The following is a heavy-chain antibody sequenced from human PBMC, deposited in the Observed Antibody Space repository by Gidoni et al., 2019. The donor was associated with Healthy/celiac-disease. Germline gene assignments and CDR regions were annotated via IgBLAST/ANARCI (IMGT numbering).Heavy chain of an antibody. D-gene: IGHD6-13*01. CDR1: GFTFSSDS. J-gene: IGHJ1*01. Sequence: EVQLVESGGGLVQPGGSLRLSCAASGFTFSSDSMTWVRQAPGKGLEWVSYISSSSSTIYYADSVKGRFTISRDNAKNSLYLQMNSLRAEDTAVYYCARDSSSSWSEYFQHWGQGTLVTVSS. V-gene: IGHV3-48*01. CDR2: ISSSSSTI. CDR3: ARDSSSSWSEYFQH.